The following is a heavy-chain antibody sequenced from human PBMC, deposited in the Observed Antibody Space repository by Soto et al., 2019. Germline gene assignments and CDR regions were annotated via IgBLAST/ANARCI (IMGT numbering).Heavy chain of an antibody. CDR2: ISGSGGST. Sequence: GGSLRLSCAASGFTFSSYAMSWVRQAPGKGLEWVSAISGSGGSTYYADSVKGRFTISRDNSKNTLYLQMNSLRAEDTAGYYCAKGRGYSGYEAFDYWGQGTRVTVS. J-gene: IGHJ4*02. D-gene: IGHD5-12*01. V-gene: IGHV3-23*01. CDR3: AKGRGYSGYEAFDY. CDR1: GFTFSSYA.